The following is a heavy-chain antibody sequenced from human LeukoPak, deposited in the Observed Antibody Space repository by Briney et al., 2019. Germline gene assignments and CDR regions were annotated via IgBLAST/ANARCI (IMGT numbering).Heavy chain of an antibody. J-gene: IGHJ4*02. D-gene: IGHD1-20*01. CDR3: AKELRITGIHKFLDY. V-gene: IGHV3-33*06. CDR1: GFTFSSYG. Sequence: PGRSLRLSCAASGFTFSSYGMHWVRQAPGKGREWVAVIWYDGSNKYYADSVKGRFTISRDNSQNTLYLQMNSLRAEDTAVYYRAKELRITGIHKFLDYWGQGTMVTVSS. CDR2: IWYDGSNK.